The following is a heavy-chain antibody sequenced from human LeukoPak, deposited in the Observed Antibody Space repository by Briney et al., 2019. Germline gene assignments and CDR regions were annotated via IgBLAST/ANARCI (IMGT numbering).Heavy chain of an antibody. J-gene: IGHJ6*03. CDR3: ARGRVTKNYYYYYYMDV. CDR1: GYTFTGYY. D-gene: IGHD3-9*01. Sequence: PGASVKVSCKASGYTFTGYYMHWVRQAPGQGLEWMGWINPNSGGTNYAQKFQGRVTMTRDTSISTAYMELSRLRSEDTAVYYCARGRVTKNYYYYYYMDVWGKGTTVTISS. V-gene: IGHV1-2*02. CDR2: INPNSGGT.